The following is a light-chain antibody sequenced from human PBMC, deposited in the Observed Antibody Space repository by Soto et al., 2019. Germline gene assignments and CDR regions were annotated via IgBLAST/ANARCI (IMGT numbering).Light chain of an antibody. J-gene: IGKJ1*01. CDR2: DAS. CDR1: QSVYTY. Sequence: EVVLTQSPATVSLSPGERATLSCRASQSVYTYLAWYQQKPGQAPRLLIFDASKRDTGIPARFSGTGSGTDFTLTISSLEPEDVAVYYCQQRSNWPPVTFGQGTKVEIK. CDR3: QQRSNWPPVT. V-gene: IGKV3-11*01.